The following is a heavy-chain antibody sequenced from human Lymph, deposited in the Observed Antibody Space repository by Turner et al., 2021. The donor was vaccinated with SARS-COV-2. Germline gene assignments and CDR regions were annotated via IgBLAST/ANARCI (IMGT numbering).Heavy chain of an antibody. J-gene: IGHJ5*02. CDR1: GYTFTSYD. CDR3: AKGDGYPPHGLLDP. CDR2: MNPNSGYT. D-gene: IGHD6-25*01. V-gene: IGHV1-8*01. Sequence: QVQLVQSGAEVKKPGASVKVSCKASGYTFTSYDIKWVRQATGQGLEWMGWMNPNSGYTGYAQKFQGRVTMTRNTSISTAYMELNSLTSDDTAVYYCAKGDGYPPHGLLDPWGQGTLVTVSS.